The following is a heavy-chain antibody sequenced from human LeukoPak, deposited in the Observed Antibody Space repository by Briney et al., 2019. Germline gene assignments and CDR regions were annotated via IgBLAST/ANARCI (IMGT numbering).Heavy chain of an antibody. CDR3: TTDLVGNYYYDSSGYMKVDY. V-gene: IGHV3-15*01. Sequence: KSGGSLRLSCAASGFTFSNAWMNWVRQAPGRGLEWVGRIKSKTDGGTTDYAAPVKGRFTISRDDSKNTLYLQMNSLKTEDTAVYYCTTDLVGNYYYDSSGYMKVDYWGQGTLVTVSS. CDR2: IKSKTDGGTT. CDR1: GFTFSNAW. J-gene: IGHJ4*02. D-gene: IGHD3-22*01.